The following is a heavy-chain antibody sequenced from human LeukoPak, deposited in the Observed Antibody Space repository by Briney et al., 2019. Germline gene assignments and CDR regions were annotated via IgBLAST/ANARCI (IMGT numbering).Heavy chain of an antibody. CDR3: ARDQIEMATIMDYYYGMDV. Sequence: PSETLSLTCTVSGGSISSYYWSWIRQPPGKGLEWIGCIYYSGSTNYNPSLKSRVTISVDTSKNQFSLQLNSVTPEDTAVYYCARDQIEMATIMDYYYGMDVWGQGTTVTVSS. V-gene: IGHV4-59*12. J-gene: IGHJ6*02. CDR2: IYYSGST. CDR1: GGSISSYY. D-gene: IGHD5-24*01.